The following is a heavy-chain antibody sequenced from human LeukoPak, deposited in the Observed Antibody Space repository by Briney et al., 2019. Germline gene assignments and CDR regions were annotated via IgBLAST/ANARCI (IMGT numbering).Heavy chain of an antibody. V-gene: IGHV3-30*02. D-gene: IGHD3-10*01. J-gene: IGHJ4*02. Sequence: GGSLRLSCAASGFTFSSYGMHWVRQAPGKGLEWVAFIRYDGSNKYYADSVKGRFTISRDNSKNTLYLQMNSLRAEDTAVYYCAKDAYYYGSGSYSYFDYWGQGTLVTVSS. CDR3: AKDAYYYGSGSYSYFDY. CDR2: IRYDGSNK. CDR1: GFTFSSYG.